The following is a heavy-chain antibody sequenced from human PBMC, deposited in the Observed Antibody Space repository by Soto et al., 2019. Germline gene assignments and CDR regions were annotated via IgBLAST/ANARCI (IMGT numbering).Heavy chain of an antibody. CDR2: IIPIFGTA. CDR1: GGTFSSYA. V-gene: IGHV1-69*13. Sequence: SVKVSCKASGGTFSSYAISWVRQAPGQGLEWMGGIIPIFGTANYAQKFQGRVTITADESTSTAYMELSSLRSEDTAVYYCASGRDIVVVPAAMGTDYYYYGMDVWG. CDR3: ASGRDIVVVPAAMGTDYYYYGMDV. D-gene: IGHD2-2*01. J-gene: IGHJ6*02.